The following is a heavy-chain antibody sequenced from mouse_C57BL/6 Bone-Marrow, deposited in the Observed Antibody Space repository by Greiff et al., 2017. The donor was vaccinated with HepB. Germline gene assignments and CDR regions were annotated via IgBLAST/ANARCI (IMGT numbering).Heavy chain of an antibody. CDR3: TRGPPDYTVYYFDY. Sequence: QVQLQQSGAELVRPGASVTLSCKASGYTLTDYEMHWVKQTPVHGLEWIGAIDPETGGTAYNQKFKGKAILTADKSSSTAYMELRSLTSEDSAVYYCTRGPPDYTVYYFDYWGQGTTLTVSS. D-gene: IGHD2-4*01. J-gene: IGHJ2*01. V-gene: IGHV1-15*01. CDR2: IDPETGGT. CDR1: GYTLTDYE.